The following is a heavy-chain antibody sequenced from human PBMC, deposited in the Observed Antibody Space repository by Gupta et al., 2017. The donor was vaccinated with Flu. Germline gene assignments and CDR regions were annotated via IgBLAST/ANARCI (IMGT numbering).Heavy chain of an antibody. CDR1: GFTFSSYG. V-gene: IGHV3-30*18. Sequence: QVQLVESGGGVVQPGRSLRLSCAASGFTFSSYGMHWVRQAPGKGLEWVAVISYDGSNKYYADSVKGRFTISRDNSKNTLYLQMNSLRAEDTAVYYCAKDRTSLHRISLYFDYWGQGTLVTVSS. D-gene: IGHD2-8*01. J-gene: IGHJ4*02. CDR2: ISYDGSNK. CDR3: AKDRTSLHRISLYFDY.